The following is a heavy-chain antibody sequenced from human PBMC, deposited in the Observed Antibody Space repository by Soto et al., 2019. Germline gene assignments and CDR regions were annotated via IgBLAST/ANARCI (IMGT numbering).Heavy chain of an antibody. J-gene: IGHJ4*02. CDR2: ISAHNDNT. D-gene: IGHD1-1*01. CDR3: ARGRYGDY. CDR1: GYTFTTYG. V-gene: IGHV1-18*01. Sequence: QVHLVQSGAEVRKPGASVKVSRKGSGYTFTTYGITWVRQAPGQGLEWMGWISAHNDNTNYAQKVQGRVTVTRDTSTSTAYMELRNVRSDDTAVYYCARGRYGDYWGQGALVTVSS.